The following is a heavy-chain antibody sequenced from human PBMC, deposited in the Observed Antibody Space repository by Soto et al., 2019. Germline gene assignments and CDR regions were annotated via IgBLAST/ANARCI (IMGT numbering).Heavy chain of an antibody. CDR1: GFTFSYYE. CDR3: ARDPEKYTGYDLRLDY. J-gene: IGHJ4*02. D-gene: IGHD5-12*01. V-gene: IGHV3-48*03. CDR2: ISDSGRST. Sequence: PGGSLRLSYAASGFTFSYYEMNWVRQAPGKGLEWVSYISDSGRSTSYADSVRGRFTISRDNTKNSLFLQMNSLRAEDTAVYYCARDPEKYTGYDLRLDYWGQGTPVTVSS.